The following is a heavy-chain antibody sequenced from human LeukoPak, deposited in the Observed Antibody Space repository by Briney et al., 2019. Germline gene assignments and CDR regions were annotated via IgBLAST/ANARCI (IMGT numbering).Heavy chain of an antibody. V-gene: IGHV1-2*04. CDR3: ARGRLAVAGALDAFDI. CDR1: GYTFTGYY. J-gene: IGHJ3*02. Sequence: GASVKVSCKASGYTFTGYYMHRVRQAPGQGLEWMGWINPNSGGTNYAQKFQGWVTMTRDTSISTAYMELSRLRSDDTAVYYCARGRLAVAGALDAFDIWGQGTMVTVSS. CDR2: INPNSGGT. D-gene: IGHD6-19*01.